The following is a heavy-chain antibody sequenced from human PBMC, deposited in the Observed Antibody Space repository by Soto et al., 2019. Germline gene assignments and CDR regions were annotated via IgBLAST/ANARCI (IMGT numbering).Heavy chain of an antibody. Sequence: GGSLRLSCAASGFTFSSYAMSWVHQAPGKGLEWVSAISGSGGSTYYADSVKGRFTISRDNSKNTLYLQMNSLRAEDTAVYYCAKGPYAYYDFWSGSRLDYWGQGTLVTVSS. CDR3: AKGPYAYYDFWSGSRLDY. CDR1: GFTFSSYA. V-gene: IGHV3-23*01. D-gene: IGHD3-3*01. J-gene: IGHJ4*02. CDR2: ISGSGGST.